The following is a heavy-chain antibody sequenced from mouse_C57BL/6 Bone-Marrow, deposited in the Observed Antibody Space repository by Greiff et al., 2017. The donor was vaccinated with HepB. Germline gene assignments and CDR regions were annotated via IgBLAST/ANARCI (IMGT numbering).Heavy chain of an antibody. CDR3: ARPGGNFSWFAY. J-gene: IGHJ3*01. CDR2: IWSGGST. Sequence: VQLVESGPGLVQPSQSLSITCTVSGFSLTSYGVHWVRQSPGKGLEWLGVIWSGGSTDYNAAFISRLSISKDNSKSQVFFKMNSLQADDTAIYYCARPGGNFSWFAYWGQGTLVTVSA. D-gene: IGHD2-1*01. CDR1: GFSLTSYG. V-gene: IGHV2-2*01.